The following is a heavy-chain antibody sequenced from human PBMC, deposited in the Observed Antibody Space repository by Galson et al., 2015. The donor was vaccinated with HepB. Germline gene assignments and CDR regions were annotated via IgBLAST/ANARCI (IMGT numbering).Heavy chain of an antibody. CDR3: ARVQAVAGDDAFDI. Sequence: SLRLSCAASGFTFSSYGMHWVRQAPGKGLEWVAVIWYDGSNKYYADSVKGRFTISRDNSKNTLYLQMNSLRAEDAAVYYCARVQAVAGDDAFDIWGQGTMVTVSS. J-gene: IGHJ3*02. D-gene: IGHD6-19*01. V-gene: IGHV3-33*01. CDR2: IWYDGSNK. CDR1: GFTFSSYG.